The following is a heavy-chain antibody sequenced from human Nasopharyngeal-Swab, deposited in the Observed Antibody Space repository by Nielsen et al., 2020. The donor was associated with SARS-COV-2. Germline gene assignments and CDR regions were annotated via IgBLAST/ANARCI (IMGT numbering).Heavy chain of an antibody. CDR1: GFTFSDYY. Sequence: GGSLRLSCAASGFTFSDYYMSWIRQATGKGLEWVSYISSSSSYTNYADSVKGRFTISRDNAKNSLYLQMNSLRAEDTAVYYCARGLGRGLLWFGELLKWGQGTLVTVSS. J-gene: IGHJ4*02. V-gene: IGHV3-11*05. D-gene: IGHD3-10*01. CDR3: ARGLGRGLLWFGELLK. CDR2: ISSSSSYT.